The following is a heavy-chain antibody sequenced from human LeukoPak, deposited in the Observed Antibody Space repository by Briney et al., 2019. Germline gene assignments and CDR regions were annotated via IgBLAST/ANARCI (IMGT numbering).Heavy chain of an antibody. CDR1: SGSISSGSYY. Sequence: PSETLSLTCTVSSGSISSGSYYWSWIRQSPGKGLEWIGYIDYSESTNYNPSLKSRVTISVDTSKNQFSPKLSSVIAADTAVYYCARDRAYGSGKYWFDPWGQGTLVTVSS. D-gene: IGHD3-10*01. V-gene: IGHV4-61*01. CDR2: IDYSEST. CDR3: ARDRAYGSGKYWFDP. J-gene: IGHJ5*02.